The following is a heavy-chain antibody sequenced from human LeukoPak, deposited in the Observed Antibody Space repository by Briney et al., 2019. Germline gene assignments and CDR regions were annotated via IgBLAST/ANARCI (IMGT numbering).Heavy chain of an antibody. Sequence: SETLSLTCTVSGGSISSGDYYWSWIRQPPGKGLEWIGYIYYSGSTYYNPSLKSRVTISVDTSKNQFSLKLSSVTAADTAVYYCAREGHYYGSGSYYPPYFDYWGQGTLVTVSS. CDR1: GGSISSGDYY. V-gene: IGHV4-30-4*01. CDR3: AREGHYYGSGSYYPPYFDY. D-gene: IGHD3-10*01. J-gene: IGHJ4*02. CDR2: IYYSGST.